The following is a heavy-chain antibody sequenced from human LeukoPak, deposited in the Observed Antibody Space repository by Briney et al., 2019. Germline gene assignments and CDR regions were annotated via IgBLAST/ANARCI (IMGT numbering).Heavy chain of an antibody. D-gene: IGHD6-19*01. V-gene: IGHV3-30-3*01. CDR3: ARDSVAGTGYFQH. CDR1: GFTFSSYA. CDR2: ISYDGSNK. Sequence: GGSLRLSCAASGFTFSSYATHWVRQAPGKGLEWVAVISYDGSNKYYADSVKGRFTISRDNSKNTLYLQMNSLRAEDTAVYYCARDSVAGTGYFQHWGQGTLVTVSS. J-gene: IGHJ1*01.